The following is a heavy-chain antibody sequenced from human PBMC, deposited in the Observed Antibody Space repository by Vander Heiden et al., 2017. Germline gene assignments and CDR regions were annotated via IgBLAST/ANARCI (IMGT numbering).Heavy chain of an antibody. V-gene: IGHV3-7*01. CDR3: ARGRWLQVN. D-gene: IGHD5-12*01. J-gene: IGHJ4*02. Sequence: EVQLVESGGDLVQPGGSLRLSCAASGFTFSSFWMSWVRQAPGKGLEWVANIKQDGREKNDVDSVKGRFTISRDSANNSLYLQMNSLRAEDTAVYYCARGRWLQVNWGQGTLVTVSS. CDR2: IKQDGREK. CDR1: GFTFSSFW.